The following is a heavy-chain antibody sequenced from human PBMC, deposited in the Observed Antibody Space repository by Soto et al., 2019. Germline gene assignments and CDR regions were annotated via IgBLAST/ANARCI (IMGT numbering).Heavy chain of an antibody. Sequence: QVQLVKSGAEVKKPGSSVKVSCKASGGTFSSYAISWVRQAPGHGLEWMGGFIPIFGTANYAQKFHGRVTITADESTITAYMELSSLRTEDTAVYYCARDQGSGSYLAFQHWGQGTLVTVSS. CDR1: GGTFSSYA. CDR2: FIPIFGTA. V-gene: IGHV1-69*01. J-gene: IGHJ1*01. D-gene: IGHD1-26*01. CDR3: ARDQGSGSYLAFQH.